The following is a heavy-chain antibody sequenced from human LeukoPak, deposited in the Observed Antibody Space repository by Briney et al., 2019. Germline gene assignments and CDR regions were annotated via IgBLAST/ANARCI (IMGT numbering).Heavy chain of an antibody. V-gene: IGHV4-34*01. J-gene: IGHJ5*02. Sequence: SETLSLTCAVYGGSFSGYYWSWIRQPPGKGLEWIGEINHSGSTNYNPSLKSRVTISVDTSKNQFSLKLSSVTAADTAVYYCARVNWDRYSGTQAWFDPWGQGTLVTVSS. D-gene: IGHD5-12*01. CDR1: GGSFSGYY. CDR2: INHSGST. CDR3: ARVNWDRYSGTQAWFDP.